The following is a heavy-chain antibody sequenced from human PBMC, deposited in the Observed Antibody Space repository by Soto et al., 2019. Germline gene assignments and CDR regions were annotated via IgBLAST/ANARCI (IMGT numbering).Heavy chain of an antibody. Sequence: GGSLRLSCAASGFTFSSYAMSWVRQAPGKGLEWVSAISGSGGSTYYADSVKGRFTISRDNSKNTLYLQMNSLRAEDTAVYYCAKSLNVVVPAAMRDYYYYYMDVWGKGTTVTVSS. CDR1: GFTFSSYA. CDR2: ISGSGGST. CDR3: AKSLNVVVPAAMRDYYYYYMDV. D-gene: IGHD2-2*01. J-gene: IGHJ6*03. V-gene: IGHV3-23*01.